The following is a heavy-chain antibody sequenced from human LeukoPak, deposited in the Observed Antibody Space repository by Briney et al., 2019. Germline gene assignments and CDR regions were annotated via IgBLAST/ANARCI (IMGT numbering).Heavy chain of an antibody. V-gene: IGHV1-69*13. J-gene: IGHJ3*02. CDR1: GGTFSSYA. D-gene: IGHD2-21*02. CDR3: ARGPDCGGDCYPGHAFDI. Sequence: SVKVSCKASGGTFSSYAISWVRQAPGQGLEWXXXXXXXFGTANYAQKFQGRVTITADESTSTAYMELSSLRSEDTAVYYCARGPDCGGDCYPGHAFDIWGQGTMVTVSS. CDR2: XXXXFGTA.